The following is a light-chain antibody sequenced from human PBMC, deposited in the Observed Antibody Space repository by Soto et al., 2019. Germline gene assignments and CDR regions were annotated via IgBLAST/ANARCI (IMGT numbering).Light chain of an antibody. Sequence: IHLTQSPSTLSASVGDRVTITCRASQSISSWLAWYQQKPGKAPKLLIYDASSLESGVPSRFSGSGSGTEFTLTIRSLQPDDFATYYCQQYNSYSAFGQGTKVDIK. CDR2: DAS. J-gene: IGKJ1*01. CDR1: QSISSW. V-gene: IGKV1-5*01. CDR3: QQYNSYSA.